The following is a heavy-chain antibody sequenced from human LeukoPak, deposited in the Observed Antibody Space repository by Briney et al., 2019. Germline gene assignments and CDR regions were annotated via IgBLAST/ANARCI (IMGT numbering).Heavy chain of an antibody. CDR1: GFTFSSYG. V-gene: IGHV3-30*18. D-gene: IGHD3-9*01. CDR3: AKDPRRYFDWLFGAFDI. Sequence: GGSLRLSCAASGFTFSSYGMHWVRQGPGKGLEWVAVISYDGSNKYYADSVKGRFTISRDNSKNTLYLQMNSLRAEDTAVYYCAKDPRRYFDWLFGAFDIWGQGTMVTVSS. CDR2: ISYDGSNK. J-gene: IGHJ3*02.